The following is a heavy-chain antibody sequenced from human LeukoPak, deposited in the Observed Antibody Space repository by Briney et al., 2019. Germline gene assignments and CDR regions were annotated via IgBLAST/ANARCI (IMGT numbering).Heavy chain of an antibody. V-gene: IGHV1-2*02. CDR2: INPISRGT. J-gene: IGHJ5*02. D-gene: IGHD3-10*01. CDR3: ESEAMAGNFNRYDP. Sequence: ASVKVSRTASGYTLTGYYIHWVPQAPGEGLQWVGWINPISRGTDYAEKFQARDPMTRDTSISTAYMDLSRRKTHHTAVDYCESEAMAGNFNRYDPWGQGKLITVSS. CDR1: GYTLTGYY.